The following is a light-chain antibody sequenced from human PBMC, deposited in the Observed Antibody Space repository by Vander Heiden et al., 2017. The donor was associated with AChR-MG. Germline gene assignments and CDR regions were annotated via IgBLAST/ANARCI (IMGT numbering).Light chain of an antibody. J-gene: IGKJ1*01. CDR1: QTVPFK. Sequence: DIVLTQSPDTLSLSLGERAALSCRARQTVPFKLAWYRQRPGQAPTLLIADGSTRGTGVPDRFSGSGSGTDFILAISSLEAEDAAVYFCHQRERWPWTFGRGTKIEI. V-gene: IGKV3-11*01. CDR2: DGS. CDR3: HQRERWPWT.